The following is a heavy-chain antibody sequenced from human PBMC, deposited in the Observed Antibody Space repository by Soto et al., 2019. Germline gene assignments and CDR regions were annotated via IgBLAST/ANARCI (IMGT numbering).Heavy chain of an antibody. CDR2: INHSGST. CDR3: ARGCGSGSYYNCY. Sequence: PSETLSLTCAVYGGSFSGYYWSWIRQHPGKGLEWIGEINHSGSTNYNPSLKSRVTISVDTSKNQFSLKLSSVTAADTAVYYCARGCGSGSYYNCYWGQGTLVTVSS. D-gene: IGHD3-10*01. J-gene: IGHJ4*02. V-gene: IGHV4-34*01. CDR1: GGSFSGYY.